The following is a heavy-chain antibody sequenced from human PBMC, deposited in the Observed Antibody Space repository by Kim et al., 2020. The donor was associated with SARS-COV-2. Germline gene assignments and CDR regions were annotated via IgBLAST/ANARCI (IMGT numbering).Heavy chain of an antibody. D-gene: IGHD6-19*01. Sequence: ASVKVSCKTSGYTFSTQYIHWMRQAPGQGLEWMGVFNPDGDMITYAQNFQGRVTLTSDTSTSTVYMELTNLRSEDTAVYYCARLIGARRPRAGQWQWAGWFDAWGQGTLVTVSS. V-gene: IGHV1-46*01. CDR2: FNPDGDMI. CDR3: ARLIGARRPRAGQWQWAGWFDA. J-gene: IGHJ5*02. CDR1: GYTFSTQY.